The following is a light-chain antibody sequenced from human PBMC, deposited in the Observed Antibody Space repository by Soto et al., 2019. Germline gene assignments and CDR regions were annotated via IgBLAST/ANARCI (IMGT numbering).Light chain of an antibody. Sequence: DIPMTQSPSSLSASVGDRVTITCQASQDISNYLNWYQQKPGKAPKLLIFDASNVETGVPSRFSGSGSGTDFTFTIHSLQPEDAATYYCQQYEDLPLTSGGGTKVGI. CDR1: QDISNY. CDR2: DAS. J-gene: IGKJ4*01. CDR3: QQYEDLPLT. V-gene: IGKV1-33*01.